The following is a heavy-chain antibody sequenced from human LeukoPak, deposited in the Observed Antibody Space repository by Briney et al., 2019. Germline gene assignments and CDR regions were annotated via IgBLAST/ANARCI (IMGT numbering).Heavy chain of an antibody. J-gene: IGHJ6*02. D-gene: IGHD3-9*01. CDR3: ARETYYDIYYYYGMGV. Sequence: GGSLRLSCAASGFTFSSYWMSWVRQAPGKGLEWVANIKQDGSEKYYADSVKGRFTISRDNAKNSLYLQMNSLRAEDTAVYYCARETYYDIYYYYGMGVWGQGTTVTVSS. CDR1: GFTFSSYW. CDR2: IKQDGSEK. V-gene: IGHV3-7*01.